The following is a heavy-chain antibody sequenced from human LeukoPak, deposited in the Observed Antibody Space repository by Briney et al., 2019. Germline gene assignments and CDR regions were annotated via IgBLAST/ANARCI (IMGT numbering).Heavy chain of an antibody. V-gene: IGHV3-74*01. CDR2: IDSDGRST. Sequence: GGSLRLSCAASGFTFSSYWMHWVRQAPGKGLVWVLRIDSDGRSTNYADSVKGRFTISRDNAKNTLYLQMNSLRAEDTAVYYCARGCSSTSCYERNNWFDPWGQGTLVTVPS. J-gene: IGHJ5*02. CDR1: GFTFSSYW. D-gene: IGHD2-2*01. CDR3: ARGCSSTSCYERNNWFDP.